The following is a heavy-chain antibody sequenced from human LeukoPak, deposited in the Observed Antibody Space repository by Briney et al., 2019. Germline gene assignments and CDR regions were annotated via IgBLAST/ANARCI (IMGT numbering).Heavy chain of an antibody. J-gene: IGHJ6*03. D-gene: IGHD4-17*01. CDR3: ARKGHGDYSNHAYYYYMDV. CDR2: IIPIFGTA. CDR1: GGTFSSYA. V-gene: IGHV1-69*06. Sequence: PGASVKVSCKASGGTFSSYAISWVRQAPGQGLEWMGGIIPIFGTANYAQKFQGRVTITADKSTSTAYMELSSLRSEDTAVYYCARKGHGDYSNHAYYYYMDVWGKGTTVTVSS.